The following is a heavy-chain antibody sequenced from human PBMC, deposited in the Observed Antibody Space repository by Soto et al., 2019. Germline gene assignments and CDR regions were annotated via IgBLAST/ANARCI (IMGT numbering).Heavy chain of an antibody. CDR3: AFFVGAPDFWSGYYWYGMDV. CDR2: ISGSGGST. D-gene: IGHD3-3*01. Sequence: PGGSLRLSCAASGFTFSSYAMSWVRQAPGKGLEWVSAISGSGGSTYYADSVKGRFTISRDNSKNTLYLKMNSLRAEDTAVYYCAFFVGAPDFWSGYYWYGMDVWGQGTTVTVSS. CDR1: GFTFSSYA. V-gene: IGHV3-23*01. J-gene: IGHJ6*02.